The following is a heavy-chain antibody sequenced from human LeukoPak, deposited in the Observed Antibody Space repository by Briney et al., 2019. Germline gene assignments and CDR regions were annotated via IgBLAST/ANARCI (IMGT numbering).Heavy chain of an antibody. CDR3: ARDTQDYAYYYYGMDV. V-gene: IGHV3-21*01. Sequence: GALRLSCAASGFTFRSYCINRVRQAPGKGLGLGSSISSSSSYIYYADSVKGRFTISRDNAKNSLYLQMNSLRAEDTAVYYCARDTQDYAYYYYGMDVWGQGTTVTVSS. D-gene: IGHD4-17*01. CDR2: ISSSSSYI. J-gene: IGHJ6*02. CDR1: GFTFRSYC.